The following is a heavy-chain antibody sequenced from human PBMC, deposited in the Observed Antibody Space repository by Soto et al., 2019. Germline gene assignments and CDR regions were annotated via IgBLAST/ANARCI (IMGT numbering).Heavy chain of an antibody. CDR2: IYYSGST. CDR1: GGSISSYY. Sequence: SETLSLTCTVSGGSISSYYWSWIRQPPGKGLERIGYIYYSGSTNYNPSLKSRVTISVYTSKNQFSLKLSSVTAADTAVYYCARGGKLLWFGELLPRNWFDPWGQGTLVT. V-gene: IGHV4-59*01. J-gene: IGHJ5*02. D-gene: IGHD3-10*01. CDR3: ARGGKLLWFGELLPRNWFDP.